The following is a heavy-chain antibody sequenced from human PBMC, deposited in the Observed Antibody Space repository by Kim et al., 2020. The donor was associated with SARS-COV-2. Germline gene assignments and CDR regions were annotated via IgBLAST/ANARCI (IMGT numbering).Heavy chain of an antibody. CDR3: ASGDSPYFVDDGFDI. D-gene: IGHD3-9*01. CDR2: ISGSDNTI. CDR1: GLMFTDHY. V-gene: IGHV3-11*01. J-gene: IGHJ3*02. Sequence: GGSLRLSCAASGLMFTDHYMSWIRQAPGRGLEWISYISGSDNTIYYGDSVKGRFTISRDNGKNSLYLQMHSLRVEDTAVYYCASGDSPYFVDDGFDIWGQGTMVTVSS.